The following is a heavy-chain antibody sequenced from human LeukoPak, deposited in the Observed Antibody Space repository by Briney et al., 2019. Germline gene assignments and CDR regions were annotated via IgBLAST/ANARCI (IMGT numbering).Heavy chain of an antibody. CDR1: GGSISSSTW. J-gene: IGHJ4*02. CDR2: IFHSGST. CDR3: ARWNEGLDY. D-gene: IGHD1-1*01. V-gene: IGHV4-4*02. Sequence: SETLSLTCAVSGGSISSSTWWTWVRQPPGKGLEWIGEIFHSGSTNSNPSPKSRVTISVDTSKNQFSLKLSSVTAADTAVYYCARWNEGLDYWGRGTLVTVSS.